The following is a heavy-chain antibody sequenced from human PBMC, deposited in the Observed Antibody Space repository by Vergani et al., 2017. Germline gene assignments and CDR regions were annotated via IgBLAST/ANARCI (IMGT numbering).Heavy chain of an antibody. CDR3: ARDLRDGYNEYYFDY. CDR1: GYTFTSYY. D-gene: IGHD5-24*01. Sequence: QVQLVQSGAEVKKPGASVKVSCKASGYTFTSYYMHWVRQAPGQGLEWMGIINPSGGSTSYAQKFQGRVTMNRDTSTSTVYMGLSSLRSEDTAVYYCARDLRDGYNEYYFDYWGQGTLVTVSS. J-gene: IGHJ4*02. CDR2: INPSGGST. V-gene: IGHV1-46*03.